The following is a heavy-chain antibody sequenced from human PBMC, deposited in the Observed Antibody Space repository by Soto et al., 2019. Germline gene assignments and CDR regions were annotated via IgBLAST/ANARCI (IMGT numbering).Heavy chain of an antibody. CDR2: IYRTGST. V-gene: IGHV4-4*02. D-gene: IGHD1-7*01. CDR3: ASRDPGTSVDY. CDR1: GCSFTSNNW. J-gene: IGHJ4*02. Sequence: PSETLSLTCPASGCSFTSNNWWTWVRQPPGQGLEWIGEIYRTGSTNYNPSLKSRVTISLDKSENQFSLKVTSLTAADTAVYYCASRDPGTSVDYWGQGTLVTVSS.